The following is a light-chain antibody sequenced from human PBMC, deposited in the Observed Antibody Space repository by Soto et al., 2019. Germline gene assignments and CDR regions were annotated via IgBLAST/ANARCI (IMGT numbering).Light chain of an antibody. CDR1: QSFSTSY. Sequence: EIVLTQSPGTLSLSPGERATLSCRASQSFSTSYLAWYQQKPGQAPRLLIFAASSRASGIPDRFSGSGSGTDSTLTIDRLEPEDFAAYYCQQYGSSGTFVQGTKV. J-gene: IGKJ1*01. V-gene: IGKV3-20*01. CDR2: AAS. CDR3: QQYGSSGT.